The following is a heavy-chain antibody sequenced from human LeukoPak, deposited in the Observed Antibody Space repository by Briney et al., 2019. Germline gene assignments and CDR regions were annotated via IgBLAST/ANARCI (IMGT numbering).Heavy chain of an antibody. D-gene: IGHD4-17*01. CDR3: ARDAYGDSPDY. Sequence: PSETLSLTCTVSGGSISSYYWSWIRQPPGKGLEWIGYIYYSGSTNYNPSLKSRVTISVDTSKNQFSLKLSSVTAADTAVYYCARDAYGDSPDYWGQGTLVTVSS. J-gene: IGHJ4*02. CDR1: GGSISSYY. V-gene: IGHV4-59*12. CDR2: IYYSGST.